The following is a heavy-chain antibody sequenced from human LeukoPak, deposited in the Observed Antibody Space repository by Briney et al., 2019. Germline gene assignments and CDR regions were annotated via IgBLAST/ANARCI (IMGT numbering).Heavy chain of an antibody. CDR3: ARGYDTSGYYPYYFDY. Sequence: SETLSLTCTVSGGSISSYYWGWIRQPPGKGLEWIGYIYYSGSTNYNPSLKSRVTISVDTSKHQFSLKLTSVTAADTAVYSCARGYDTSGYYPYYFDYWGQGTLVTVSS. CDR2: IYYSGST. V-gene: IGHV4-59*01. D-gene: IGHD3-22*01. J-gene: IGHJ4*02. CDR1: GGSISSYY.